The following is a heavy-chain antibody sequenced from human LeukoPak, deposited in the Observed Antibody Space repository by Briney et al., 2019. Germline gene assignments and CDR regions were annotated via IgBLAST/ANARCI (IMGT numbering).Heavy chain of an antibody. CDR3: ARDRRIGSKRAYYYYGMDV. J-gene: IGHJ6*02. CDR1: GFTFSSYA. D-gene: IGHD2-21*01. Sequence: GRSLRLSCAASGFTFSSYAMHWVRQAPGKGLEWVAVISYDGSNKYYADSVKGRFTISRDNSKNTLYLQMNSLRVEDAAVYYCARDRRIGSKRAYYYYGMDVWGQGTTVTGSS. CDR2: ISYDGSNK. V-gene: IGHV3-30*04.